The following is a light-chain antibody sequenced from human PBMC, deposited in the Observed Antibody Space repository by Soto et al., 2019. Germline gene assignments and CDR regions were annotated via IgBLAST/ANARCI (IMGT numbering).Light chain of an antibody. Sequence: DIVMTQSPDSLAVSLGGRATINCKSSQSVFYSTNDKNYLAWYQQKPGQPPKLLIYWASTRESGVPDRFSGSGSGTDFTLTISSLQAEDVAVYYCQQYYSTPPYTFGQGTKLEIK. V-gene: IGKV4-1*01. J-gene: IGKJ2*01. CDR1: QSVFYSTNDKNY. CDR2: WAS. CDR3: QQYYSTPPYT.